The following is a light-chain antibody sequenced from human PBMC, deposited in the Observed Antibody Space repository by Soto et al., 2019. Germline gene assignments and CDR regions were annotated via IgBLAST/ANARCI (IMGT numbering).Light chain of an antibody. CDR3: SSYISSSTPYV. CDR1: SSDVGANNY. Sequence: QSALTQPASVSGSPGQPITISCTGTSSDVGANNYVSWYQHHPGKAPKLLIYDVSNRPSGVSSRFSGSKSGNTASLTISGLQAEDEADYYCSSYISSSTPYVFGTGTKVTVL. J-gene: IGLJ1*01. V-gene: IGLV2-14*01. CDR2: DVS.